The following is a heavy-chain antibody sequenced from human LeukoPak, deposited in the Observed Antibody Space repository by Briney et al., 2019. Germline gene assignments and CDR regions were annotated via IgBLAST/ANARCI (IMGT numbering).Heavy chain of an antibody. CDR3: ARAWGYYRSCYFDY. CDR2: IYHSGST. CDR1: GGSISSGGYS. J-gene: IGHJ4*02. Sequence: SQTLSLTCAVSGGSISSGGYSWSWIRQPPGKGLEWIGYIYHSGSTYYNPSLKSRVTISVDRSKNQFSLKLSSVTAADTAVYYCARAWGYYRSCYFDYWGQGTLVTVSS. D-gene: IGHD3-22*01. V-gene: IGHV4-30-2*01.